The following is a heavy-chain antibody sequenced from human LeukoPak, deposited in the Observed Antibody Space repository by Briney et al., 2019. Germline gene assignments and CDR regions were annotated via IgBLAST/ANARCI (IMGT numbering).Heavy chain of an antibody. J-gene: IGHJ5*02. CDR1: GGSVSSHF. V-gene: IGHV4-59*02. CDR2: ISYSGNT. CDR3: ARSSSGSNWFDP. Sequence: SETLSLTCTVSGGSVSSHFWSWIRQPPGKGLEYIGYISYSGNTNYNPSLKSRVTISVDTSKNQFSLKLSSLTAADTAVYYCARSSSGSNWFDPWGQGTLVTVSS.